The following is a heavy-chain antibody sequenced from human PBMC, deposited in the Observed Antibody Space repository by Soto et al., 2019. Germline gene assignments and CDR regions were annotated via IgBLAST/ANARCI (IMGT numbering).Heavy chain of an antibody. CDR3: ARGYCTATICDPWFDP. D-gene: IGHD2-8*02. J-gene: IGHJ5*02. V-gene: IGHV5-51*01. CDR2: IYPGDSET. Sequence: GESLKISCTGVGYSFTGYWIAWVRQMPGKGLEWMGIIYPGDSETRYSSSFQGQVTISVDKSITTAYLQWSSLKASDSAMYYCARGYCTATICDPWFDPWGQGTLVTVSS. CDR1: GYSFTGYW.